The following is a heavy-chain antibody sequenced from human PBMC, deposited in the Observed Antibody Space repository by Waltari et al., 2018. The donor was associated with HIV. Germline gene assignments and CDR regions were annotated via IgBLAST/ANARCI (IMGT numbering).Heavy chain of an antibody. CDR2: IWNDGSNK. V-gene: IGHV3-33*01. D-gene: IGHD3-10*01. CDR1: GFTFSSYG. J-gene: IGHJ6*02. Sequence: QVQLVESGGGVVQPGRSLRLSCAASGFTFSSYGMHWVRQAPGKGMAWVEVIWNDGSNKYYADSVKGRFAISRDNSKNTLDLQMNSLRAEDTAVYFCARRGVLTYYYTMDVWGQGTTVTGSS. CDR3: ARRGVLTYYYTMDV.